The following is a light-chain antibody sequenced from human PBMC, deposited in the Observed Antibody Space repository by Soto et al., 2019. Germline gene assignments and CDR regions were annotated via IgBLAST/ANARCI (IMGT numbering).Light chain of an antibody. Sequence: AIQMTQSPSSLSASVGDRVTITCRASQGIRHYLGWYQQKPGKAPKLLIYAASSLQSGVPSRFSGSGSGTDFILTISSLQPEDFATYYCLQDYNYPLTFGGGTKVEIK. CDR2: AAS. CDR3: LQDYNYPLT. J-gene: IGKJ4*01. CDR1: QGIRHY. V-gene: IGKV1-6*01.